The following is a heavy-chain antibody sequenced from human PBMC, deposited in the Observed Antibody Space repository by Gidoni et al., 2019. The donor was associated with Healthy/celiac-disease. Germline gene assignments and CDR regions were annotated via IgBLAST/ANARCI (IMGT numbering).Heavy chain of an antibody. CDR1: GGSIRSSSYY. J-gene: IGHJ5*02. CDR3: ARHRRYCSSTSCQKNWFDP. Sequence: QLQLQESGPGLVKPSETLSLPCTVSGGSIRSSSYYWGWSRQPPGKGLEWIGSIYYSGSTYYNPSLKSRVTISVDTSKNQFSLKLSSVTAADTAVYYCARHRRYCSSTSCQKNWFDPWGQGTLVTVSS. D-gene: IGHD2-2*01. CDR2: IYYSGST. V-gene: IGHV4-39*01.